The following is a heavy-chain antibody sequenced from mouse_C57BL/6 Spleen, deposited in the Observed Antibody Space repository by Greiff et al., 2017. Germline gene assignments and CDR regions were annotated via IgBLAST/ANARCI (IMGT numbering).Heavy chain of an antibody. CDR2: INPNNGGT. J-gene: IGHJ3*01. CDR3: ARSPPTITGRFAY. D-gene: IGHD1-1*01. Sequence: VQLKESGPELVKPGASVKIPCKASGYTFTDYNMDWVKQSHGKSLEWIGDINPNNGGTIYNQKFKGKATLTVDKSSSTAYMELRSLTSEDTAVYYCARSPPTITGRFAYWGQGTLVTVSA. CDR1: GYTFTDYN. V-gene: IGHV1-18*01.